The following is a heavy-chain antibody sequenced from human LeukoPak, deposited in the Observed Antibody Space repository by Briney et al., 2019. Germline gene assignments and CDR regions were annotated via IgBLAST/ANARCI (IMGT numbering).Heavy chain of an antibody. D-gene: IGHD6-13*01. Sequence: PSETLSPTCTVSGGSISSYYWSWIRQPPGKGLEWIGEINHSGSTNYNPSLKSRVTISVDTSKNQFSLKLSSVTAADTAVYYCARGSPAAGDYWGQGTLVTVSS. CDR3: ARGSPAAGDY. CDR1: GGSISSYY. CDR2: INHSGST. V-gene: IGHV4-34*01. J-gene: IGHJ4*02.